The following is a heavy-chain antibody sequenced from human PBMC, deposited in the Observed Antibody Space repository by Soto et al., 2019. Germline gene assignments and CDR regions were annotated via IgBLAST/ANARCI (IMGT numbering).Heavy chain of an antibody. Sequence: EGQLLQSGGGLVQPGESLRLSCAASGFTFSSSGMSWVRQAPGKGLEWVSSISIRGDYRYYADSVKGRFTISRDNSKNTLYLQMSSLTAEATALYYCANRGGVDFWGQGTRVAVSS. CDR1: GFTFSSSG. CDR3: ANRGGVDF. J-gene: IGHJ3*01. CDR2: ISIRGDYR. V-gene: IGHV3-23*01. D-gene: IGHD2-21*01.